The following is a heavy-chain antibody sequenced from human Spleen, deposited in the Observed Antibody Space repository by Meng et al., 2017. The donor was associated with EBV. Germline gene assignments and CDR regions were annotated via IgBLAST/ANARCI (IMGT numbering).Heavy chain of an antibody. CDR3: AGGRGLPNY. D-gene: IGHD4-17*01. V-gene: IGHV4-34*01. CDR1: GESFSGNY. Sequence: QVQLQQWGAGRLKPSETLSLTCGVYGESFSGNYWTWIRQPPGKGLEWIGDINHSGITNYNPSLKSRVTISADTSKNQFSLKMTSVTAADTALYYCAGGRGLPNYWGQGTLVTVSS. CDR2: INHSGIT. J-gene: IGHJ4*02.